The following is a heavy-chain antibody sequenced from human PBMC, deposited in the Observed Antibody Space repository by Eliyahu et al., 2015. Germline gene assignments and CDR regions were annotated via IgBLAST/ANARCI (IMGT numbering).Heavy chain of an antibody. D-gene: IGHD1-1*01. CDR3: ARVSRYEYNYYGMDV. CDR2: INWNGGST. J-gene: IGHJ6*02. V-gene: IGHV3-20*01. Sequence: EVQLVESGGGVVRPGGSLXLSCAAXGFTFXDSGMNWVRQAPGKGLGWVSGINWNGGSTGYADSVKGRFTISRDNAKNSLYLQMNSLRAEDTALYHCARVSRYEYNYYGMDVWGQGTTVTVSS. CDR1: GFTFXDSG.